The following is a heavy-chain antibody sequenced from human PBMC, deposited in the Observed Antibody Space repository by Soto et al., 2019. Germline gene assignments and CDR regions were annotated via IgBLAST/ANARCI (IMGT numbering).Heavy chain of an antibody. CDR3: GGDSRRRADSGTRPLYDFDY. J-gene: IGHJ4*02. D-gene: IGHD1-26*01. Sequence: QVQLKESGPGLVKPSQTLSLTCSVSGGSIGSGDYYWSWVRQSPGKGLEWIGYIYYTGNTYYNPSLRSRVTFSVDTSQNHLSLRLTDVPVADTPVYYCGGDSRRRADSGTRPLYDFDYWGQGTLVTVPS. CDR2: IYYTGNT. CDR1: GGSIGSGDYY. V-gene: IGHV4-30-4*01.